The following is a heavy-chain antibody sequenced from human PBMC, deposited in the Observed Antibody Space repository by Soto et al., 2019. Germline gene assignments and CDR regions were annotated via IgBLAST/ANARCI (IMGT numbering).Heavy chain of an antibody. J-gene: IGHJ6*02. Sequence: GASVKVSCKASGYTFTSYYMHWVRQAPGQGLEWMGIINPSGGSTSYAQKFQGRVTMTRDTSTSTVYMELSSLRSEDTAVYYCARGSSPKAYCSGGSCYQLGYYYYGMDVWGQGTTVTVSS. CDR2: INPSGGST. V-gene: IGHV1-46*01. D-gene: IGHD2-15*01. CDR3: ARGSSPKAYCSGGSCYQLGYYYYGMDV. CDR1: GYTFTSYY.